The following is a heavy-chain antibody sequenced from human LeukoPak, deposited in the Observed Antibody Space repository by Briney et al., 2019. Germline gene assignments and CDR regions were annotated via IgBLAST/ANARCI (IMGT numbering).Heavy chain of an antibody. CDR2: IIPIFGTA. D-gene: IGHD4-17*01. V-gene: IGHV1-69*05. CDR3: ARAPHDYGFGSNY. J-gene: IGHJ4*02. Sequence: RXXPGXXLXXXGGIIPIFGTANYAQKFQGRVTITTDESTSTAYMELSSLRSEDTAVYYCARAPHDYGFGSNYWGQGTLVTVSS.